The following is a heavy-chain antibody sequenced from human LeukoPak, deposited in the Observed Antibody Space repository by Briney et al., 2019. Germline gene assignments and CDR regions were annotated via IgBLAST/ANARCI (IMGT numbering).Heavy chain of an antibody. CDR2: IYYSGST. CDR1: GDSIHSYY. V-gene: IGHV4-59*01. Sequence: PSETLSLTCTVSGDSIHSYYWSWIRQPPGKGLEWIGYIYYSGSTNYNPSLKSRVTISVDTSKNQFSLKLSSVTAADTAVYYCARYSNYVGVAYWGQGTLVTVSS. D-gene: IGHD4-4*01. CDR3: ARYSNYVGVAY. J-gene: IGHJ4*02.